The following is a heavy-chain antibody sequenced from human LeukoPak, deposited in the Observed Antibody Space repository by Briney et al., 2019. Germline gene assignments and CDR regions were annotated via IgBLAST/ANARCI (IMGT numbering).Heavy chain of an antibody. CDR2: INHSGST. V-gene: IGHV4-34*09. D-gene: IGHD3-22*01. CDR1: GGSFSGYY. J-gene: IGHJ4*02. CDR3: ARAPYYYDSSGYYFVYFDY. Sequence: SETLSLTCAVYGGSFSGYYWSWIRQPPGKGLEWIGEINHSGSTYYNPSLKSRVTISVDTSKNQFSLKLSSVTAADTAVYYCARAPYYYDSSGYYFVYFDYWGQGTLVTVSS.